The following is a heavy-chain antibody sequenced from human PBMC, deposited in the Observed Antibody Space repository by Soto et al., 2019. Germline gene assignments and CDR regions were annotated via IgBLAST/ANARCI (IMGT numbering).Heavy chain of an antibody. J-gene: IGHJ6*02. CDR2: IKQDGSEK. CDR3: AGSFGQWLALYYYYYYGMDV. CDR1: GFTFSSYW. Sequence: GGSLRLSCAASGFTFSSYWMSWVRQAPGKGLEWVANIKQDGSEKYYVDSVKGRFTISRDNAKNSLYLQMNSLRAEDTAVYYCAGSFGQWLALYYYYYYGMDVWGQGTTVTVSS. V-gene: IGHV3-7*01. D-gene: IGHD6-19*01.